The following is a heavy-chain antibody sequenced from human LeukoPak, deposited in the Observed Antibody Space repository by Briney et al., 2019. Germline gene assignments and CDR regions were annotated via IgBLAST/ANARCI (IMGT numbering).Heavy chain of an antibody. CDR3: AKLLSGVRGVISSHY. Sequence: SGGSLRLSCAASGFTFSSYAMSWVRQAPGKGLEWVSAISGSGGSTYYADSVKGRFTISRDNSKNTLYLQMNSLRAEDTAVYYCAKLLSGVRGVISSHYWGQGTLVTVSS. D-gene: IGHD3-10*01. J-gene: IGHJ4*02. CDR2: ISGSGGST. CDR1: GFTFSSYA. V-gene: IGHV3-23*01.